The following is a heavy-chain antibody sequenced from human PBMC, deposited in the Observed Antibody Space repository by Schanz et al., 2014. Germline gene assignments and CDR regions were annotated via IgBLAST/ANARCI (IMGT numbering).Heavy chain of an antibody. D-gene: IGHD3-22*01. CDR3: ARGREVVAKIFDV. CDR2: ISYDGNNE. CDR1: GFTFSSYG. V-gene: IGHV3-30*03. Sequence: QVQLVESGGGVVQPGRSLRLSCEASGFTFSSYGMHWVRQAPGKGLEWVAVISYDGNNEDYADSVKGRFSISRDNSQNTLYLQMDSLRPEDTGVYYCARGREVVAKIFDVWGQGTMVTVSS. J-gene: IGHJ3*01.